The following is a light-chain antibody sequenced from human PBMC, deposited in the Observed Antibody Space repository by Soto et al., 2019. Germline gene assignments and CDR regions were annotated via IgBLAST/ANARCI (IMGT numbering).Light chain of an antibody. Sequence: DLHMTQSPSSLSASVGDRVTIPCRARQSINNSLSWYQQKPGKAPKSLIFLASTLQSGVPSRFSGSGSGTDFTLTISSLQPEDFATYYFQESSSSLTFGQGTRLEI. CDR2: LAS. CDR1: QSINNS. CDR3: QESSSSLT. J-gene: IGKJ5*01. V-gene: IGKV1-39*01.